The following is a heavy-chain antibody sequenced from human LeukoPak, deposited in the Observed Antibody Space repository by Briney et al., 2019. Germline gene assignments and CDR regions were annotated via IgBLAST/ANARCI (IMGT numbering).Heavy chain of an antibody. CDR1: GGSFSGYY. J-gene: IGHJ4*02. Sequence: PSETLSLTCAVYGGSFSGYYWSWIRQPPGKGLEWIGEINHSGSTNYNPSLKSRVTISVDTSKNQSSLKLSSVTAADTAVYYCARERRFLEWLLPYFDYWGQGTLVTVSS. CDR3: ARERRFLEWLLPYFDY. CDR2: INHSGST. D-gene: IGHD3-3*01. V-gene: IGHV4-34*01.